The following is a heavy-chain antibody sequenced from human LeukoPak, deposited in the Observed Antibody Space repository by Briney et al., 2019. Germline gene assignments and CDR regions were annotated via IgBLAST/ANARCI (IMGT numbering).Heavy chain of an antibody. D-gene: IGHD1-1*01. CDR2: ISYDGSNK. V-gene: IGHV3-30-3*01. J-gene: IGHJ5*02. Sequence: GGSPRLSCAASGFTFSSYAIHWVRQAPGKGLEWVAVISYDGSNKYYADSVKGRFTISRDNSKNTLYLEMKSLRADDTAVYYCARVQLSAEGGELDPWGQGTLVIVSS. CDR1: GFTFSSYA. CDR3: ARVQLSAEGGELDP.